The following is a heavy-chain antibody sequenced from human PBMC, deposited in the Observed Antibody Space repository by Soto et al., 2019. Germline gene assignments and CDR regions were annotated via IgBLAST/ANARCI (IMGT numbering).Heavy chain of an antibody. D-gene: IGHD3-3*01. V-gene: IGHV4-34*01. CDR2: INHSGST. CDR3: ARGPDFWSGFRKLSGWFDP. CDR1: GGSFSGYY. J-gene: IGHJ5*02. Sequence: SETLSLTCAVYGGSFSGYYWSWIRQPPGKGLEWIGEINHSGSTNYNPSLKSRVTISVDTSKNQFSLKLSSVTAADTAVYYCARGPDFWSGFRKLSGWFDPWGQGTLVTVSS.